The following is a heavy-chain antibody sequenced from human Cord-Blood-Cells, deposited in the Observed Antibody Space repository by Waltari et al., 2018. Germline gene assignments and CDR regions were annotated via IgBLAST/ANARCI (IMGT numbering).Heavy chain of an antibody. D-gene: IGHD2-2*01. Sequence: QVQLQQWGAGLLKPSETLSLTCAVHGGSFSGYYWSWIRQPPGKGLEWIWEINHSGSTNNNPSLKSRVTISVDTSTNQFSLKLSSVTAADTTVYDCARGIVVVPSANGFDPWRQGTLLTVSS. CDR1: GGSFSGYY. CDR3: ARGIVVVPSANGFDP. V-gene: IGHV4-34*01. J-gene: IGHJ5*02. CDR2: INHSGST.